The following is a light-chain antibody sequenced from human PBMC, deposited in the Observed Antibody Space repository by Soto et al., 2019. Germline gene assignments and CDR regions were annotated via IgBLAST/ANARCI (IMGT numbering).Light chain of an antibody. CDR3: QVWDSSSDDVV. CDR2: YDS. V-gene: IGLV3-21*04. Sequence: SYELTQPPSVSVAPGKTARITCGGNNIGSKSVHWYQQQPGQAPVLVIYYDSDRPSGIPERFSGSNSGNTATLTISRVEAGDEADYYCQVWDSSSDDVVFGGGTKLTVL. J-gene: IGLJ2*01. CDR1: NIGSKS.